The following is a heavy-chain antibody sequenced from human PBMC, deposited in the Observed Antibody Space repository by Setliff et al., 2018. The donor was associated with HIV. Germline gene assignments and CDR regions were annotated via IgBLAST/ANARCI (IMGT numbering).Heavy chain of an antibody. CDR2: IDRGGNT. CDR3: AKWTFLDFGVNSGDAFDF. Sequence: GESLTISCAAAGFTVINSYMSWVRRPPGKGLEWVSIIDRGGNTNYADSVKGRFTISRDSSRNTLYLQMNSLRAEDTAVYYCAKWTFLDFGVNSGDAFDFWGQGTMVTVSS. D-gene: IGHD4-17*01. J-gene: IGHJ3*01. V-gene: IGHV3-53*01. CDR1: GFTVINSY.